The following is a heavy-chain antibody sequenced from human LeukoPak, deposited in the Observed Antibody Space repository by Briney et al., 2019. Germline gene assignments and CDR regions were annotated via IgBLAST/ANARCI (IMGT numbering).Heavy chain of an antibody. V-gene: IGHV4-59*12. CDR3: AGDYSSRSYRFDY. Sequence: PSATLSLTCSVSGGSISSTFRSYSWSWLRQSPGRGLEWIGYIYYSGSTTYNPSLKSRISISLDTSNNQLSLRLNPVTAADTAIYYCAGDYSSRSYRFDYWGQGTLVTVSS. CDR1: GGSISSTFRSYS. D-gene: IGHD3-10*01. J-gene: IGHJ4*02. CDR2: IYYSGST.